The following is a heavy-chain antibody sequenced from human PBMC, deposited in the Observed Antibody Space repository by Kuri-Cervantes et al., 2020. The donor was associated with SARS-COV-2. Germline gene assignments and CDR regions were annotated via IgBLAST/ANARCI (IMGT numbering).Heavy chain of an antibody. CDR1: GGTFSSYA. CDR3: ARDLTDSSSWYLYWFDP. D-gene: IGHD6-13*01. J-gene: IGHJ5*02. CDR2: IIPIFGTA. Sequence: SVKVSCKASGGTFSSYAISWVRQAPGQGLEWMGGIIPIFGTANYAQKFQGRVTITADKSTSTAYMELSSLRSEDTAVYYCARDLTDSSSWYLYWFDPWGQGTLVTVSS. V-gene: IGHV1-69*06.